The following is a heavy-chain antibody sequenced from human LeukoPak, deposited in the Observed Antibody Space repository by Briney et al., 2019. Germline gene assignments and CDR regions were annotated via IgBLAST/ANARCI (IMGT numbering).Heavy chain of an antibody. Sequence: SETLSLTCTVSGGSISSYYWSWIRQPPGKGLEWIGYIYSSGSTNYNPSLKSRITISVDTSKNQFSLKLSSVTAADTAVYYCARAFSSSSFYFNYWGQGTLVTVSS. CDR3: ARAFSSSSFYFNY. V-gene: IGHV4-59*01. CDR2: IYSSGST. D-gene: IGHD6-6*01. CDR1: GGSISSYY. J-gene: IGHJ4*02.